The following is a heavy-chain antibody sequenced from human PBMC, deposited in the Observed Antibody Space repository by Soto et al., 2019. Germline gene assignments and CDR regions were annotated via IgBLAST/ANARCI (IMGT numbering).Heavy chain of an antibody. CDR3: ARRGYYDSSGSSDAFDI. D-gene: IGHD3-22*01. Sequence: SETLSLTCAVSGGSISSTHWWSWVRQPPGKGLEWIGEIYHSGSTNYNPSLKSRVTISVDKSTNQFSLKLSSVTAADTAVYYCARRGYYDSSGSSDAFDIWGQGTMVTVSS. CDR2: IYHSGST. V-gene: IGHV4-4*02. J-gene: IGHJ3*02. CDR1: GGSISSTHW.